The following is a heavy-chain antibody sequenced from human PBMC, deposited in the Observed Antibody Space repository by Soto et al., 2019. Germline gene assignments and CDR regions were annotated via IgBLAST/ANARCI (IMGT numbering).Heavy chain of an antibody. CDR1: GGSISSYY. V-gene: IGHV4-59*01. Sequence: SETLSLTFTVSGGSISSYYWSWLRQHPGKGLEWIGYIYYSGSTNYNPSLKSRVTISVDTSKNQFSLKLSSVTAADTAVYYCARAWITIFGFDPWGQGTLVTVSS. CDR3: ARAWITIFGFDP. D-gene: IGHD3-3*01. CDR2: IYYSGST. J-gene: IGHJ5*02.